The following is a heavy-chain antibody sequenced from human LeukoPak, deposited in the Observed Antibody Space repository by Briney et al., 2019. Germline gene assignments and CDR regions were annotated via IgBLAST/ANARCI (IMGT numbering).Heavy chain of an antibody. CDR2: ISGRSSTI. V-gene: IGHV3-48*01. Sequence: GGSLRLSCAASAFTFSDYSMNWVRQAPGKGLEWISYISGRSSTIYYADSVRGRFAISRDNAKNSMYLQMNSLRAEDTAVYYCARDRLTGGSYFFDYWGQGTLVTVSS. CDR3: ARDRLTGGSYFFDY. CDR1: AFTFSDYS. J-gene: IGHJ4*02. D-gene: IGHD1-26*01.